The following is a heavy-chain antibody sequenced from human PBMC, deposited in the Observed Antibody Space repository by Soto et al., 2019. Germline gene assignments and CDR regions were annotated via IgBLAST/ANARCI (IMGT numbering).Heavy chain of an antibody. J-gene: IGHJ5*02. Sequence: PXESLKISFQGSGYSFTSNLLVWVRQMPGKGLERMGIIYPGDSDTIYSPSFQGQVTISADKSITTAYLQWSSLKASDTAMYYCARLFDTSAWYDHWGQGTPVTVSS. CDR3: ARLFDTSAWYDH. V-gene: IGHV5-51*01. D-gene: IGHD6-19*01. CDR2: IYPGDSDT. CDR1: GYSFTSNL.